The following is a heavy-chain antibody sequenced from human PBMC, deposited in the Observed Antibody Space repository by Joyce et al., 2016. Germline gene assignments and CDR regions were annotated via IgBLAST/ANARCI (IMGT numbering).Heavy chain of an antibody. CDR3: ARDLGYFDY. CDR2: INSGTTYK. CDR1: GFTFSNYN. Sequence: EVHLVESGGGLVKPGGSLRLSCAASGFTFSNYNMNWVGQAPGKGLEWVSSINSGTTYKYYADSVQGRFTISRDNAKNSLYLQMNSLRAEDTAVYYCARDLGYFDYWGQGTLVTVSS. V-gene: IGHV3-21*01. J-gene: IGHJ4*02.